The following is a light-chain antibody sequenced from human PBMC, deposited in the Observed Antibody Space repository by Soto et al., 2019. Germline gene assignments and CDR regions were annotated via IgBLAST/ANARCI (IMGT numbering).Light chain of an antibody. CDR2: GNI. J-gene: IGLJ2*01. Sequence: QSVLTQPPSVSGAPGQRVTIPCTGSSSNIGAGYDVHWYQQLPGTAPKLLIYGNINRPSGVPDRFSGSKSGTSASLAITGLQAEDEADYYCQSYDSSLSGVVFSGGTKLTVL. V-gene: IGLV1-40*01. CDR3: QSYDSSLSGVV. CDR1: SSNIGAGYD.